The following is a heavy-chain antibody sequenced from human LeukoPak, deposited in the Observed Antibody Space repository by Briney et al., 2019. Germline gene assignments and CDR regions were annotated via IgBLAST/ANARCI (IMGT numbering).Heavy chain of an antibody. V-gene: IGHV4-59*01. J-gene: IGHJ5*02. CDR2: IYYSGST. CDR1: GGSISSYY. CDR3: ARGSHIWFGEINWFDP. D-gene: IGHD3-10*01. Sequence: PSETLSLTCTVSGGSISSYYWSWIRQPPGKGLEWIGYIYYSGSTNYNPSLKSRVTISVDTSKNQFSLKLSSVTAADTAVYYCARGSHIWFGEINWFDPWGQGTLVTVSS.